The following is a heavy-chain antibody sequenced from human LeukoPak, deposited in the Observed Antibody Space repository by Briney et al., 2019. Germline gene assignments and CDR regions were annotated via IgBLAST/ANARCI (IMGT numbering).Heavy chain of an antibody. D-gene: IGHD4-17*01. Sequence: GGSLRLSCAASGSTFSSYAMHWVRQAPGKGLEWVSSISSSSSYIYYADSVKGRFTISRDNAKNSLYLQMNSLRAEDTAVYYCARDRLPDYGDYSGDAFDIWGQGTMVTVSS. CDR1: GSTFSSYA. J-gene: IGHJ3*02. CDR2: ISSSSSYI. V-gene: IGHV3-21*01. CDR3: ARDRLPDYGDYSGDAFDI.